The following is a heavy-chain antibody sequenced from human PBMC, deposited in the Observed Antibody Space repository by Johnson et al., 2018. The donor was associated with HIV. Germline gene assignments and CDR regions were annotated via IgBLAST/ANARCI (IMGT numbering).Heavy chain of an antibody. J-gene: IGHJ3*02. V-gene: IGHV3-30*02. CDR1: GFTVSYNY. D-gene: IGHD3-22*01. CDR2: IRYDGSNK. Sequence: QMLLVESGGGLIQPGGSLRLSCVASGFTVSYNYMNWVRQAPGKGLEGVAFIRYDGSNKYYADSVKGRFTISRDNSKDTLYLPMNSLSAEDTAVYYCTSGRGRDDDSSNDACDIWGQGTSVTVSA. CDR3: TSGRGRDDDSSNDACDI.